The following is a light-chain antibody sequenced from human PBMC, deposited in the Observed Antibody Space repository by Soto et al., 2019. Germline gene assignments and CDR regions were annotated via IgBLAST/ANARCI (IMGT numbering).Light chain of an antibody. Sequence: DIVMTQSPLSLPVTPGEPASISCRSSQSLLHSDGYNYLDWYLQKPGQSPQLLIYLVSNRAPGVPDRFSGSGSGSYFTLRISRVEAEDVGVYYCMQALQTPWTFGQGTKVEIK. V-gene: IGKV2-28*01. CDR2: LVS. J-gene: IGKJ1*01. CDR3: MQALQTPWT. CDR1: QSLLHSDGYNY.